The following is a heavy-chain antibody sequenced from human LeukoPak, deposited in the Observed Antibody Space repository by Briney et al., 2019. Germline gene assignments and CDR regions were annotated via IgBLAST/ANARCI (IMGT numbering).Heavy chain of an antibody. CDR1: GGSISSSSYY. CDR3: ARGRDSGSPYDAFDM. D-gene: IGHD1-26*01. V-gene: IGHV4-39*07. J-gene: IGHJ3*02. CDR2: IYYSGST. Sequence: KPSETLSLTCTVSGGSISSSSYYWGWIRQPPGKGLEWIGSIYYSGSTYYNPSLKSRVTISVDTSKNQFSLKLSSVTAADTAVYYCARGRDSGSPYDAFDMWGQGTMVTVSS.